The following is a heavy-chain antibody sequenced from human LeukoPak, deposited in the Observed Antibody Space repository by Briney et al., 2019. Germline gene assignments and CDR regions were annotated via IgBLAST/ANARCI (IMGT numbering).Heavy chain of an antibody. J-gene: IGHJ4*02. CDR2: IWYDGSNK. CDR3: AKGGIAAAGTSFYFDY. V-gene: IGHV3-33*06. CDR1: GFTFSNYD. D-gene: IGHD6-13*01. Sequence: GGSLRLSCAASGFTFSNYDVHWVRQAPGKGLEWVAVIWYDGSNKYYVDSVKGRFTISRDISKNTLYLQMNSLRAEDTAVYYCAKGGIAAAGTSFYFDYWGQGTLVTVSS.